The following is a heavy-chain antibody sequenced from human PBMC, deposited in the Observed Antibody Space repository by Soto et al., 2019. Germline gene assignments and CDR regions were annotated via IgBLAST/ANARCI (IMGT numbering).Heavy chain of an antibody. J-gene: IGHJ6*02. Sequence: SETLSRTCIVSGGSISSYNWSWIRQPPGKGLEWIGYIYYSGSTNYNPSLKSRVTISVDTSKNQFSLKLSSVTAADTAVYYCARDLWYNSSWGGWHYCGMDVWRQGTTVTVSS. D-gene: IGHD6-13*01. CDR3: ARDLWYNSSWGGWHYCGMDV. CDR2: IYYSGST. CDR1: GGSISSYN. V-gene: IGHV4-59*01.